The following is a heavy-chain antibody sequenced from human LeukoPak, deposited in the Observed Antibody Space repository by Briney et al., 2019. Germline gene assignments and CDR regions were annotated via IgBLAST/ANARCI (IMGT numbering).Heavy chain of an antibody. Sequence: PGRSLRLSCAASGFTFSSYGMHWVRQAPGKGLEWVAVISYDGSNKYYADSVKGRFTISRDNSKNTLYLQVNSLRAEDTAVYYCAKSYVVVPAAIGHWGQGTLVTVSS. J-gene: IGHJ4*02. CDR3: AKSYVVVPAAIGH. CDR2: ISYDGSNK. D-gene: IGHD2-2*01. V-gene: IGHV3-30*18. CDR1: GFTFSSYG.